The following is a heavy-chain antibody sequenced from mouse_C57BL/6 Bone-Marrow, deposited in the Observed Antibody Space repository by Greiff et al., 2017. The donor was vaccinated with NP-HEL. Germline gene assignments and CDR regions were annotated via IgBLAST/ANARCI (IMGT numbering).Heavy chain of an antibody. CDR1: GFSLTSYG. J-gene: IGHJ4*01. CDR2: IWSGGST. Sequence: QVQLKESGPGLVQPSQSLSITCTVSGFSLTSYGVHWVRQSPGKGLEWLGVIWSGGSTDYNAAFISRLSISKDNSKSQVFFKMNSLQADDTAIYYCARNQGTLENYYAMDYWGQGTSVTVSS. CDR3: ARNQGTLENYYAMDY. D-gene: IGHD2-14*01. V-gene: IGHV2-2*01.